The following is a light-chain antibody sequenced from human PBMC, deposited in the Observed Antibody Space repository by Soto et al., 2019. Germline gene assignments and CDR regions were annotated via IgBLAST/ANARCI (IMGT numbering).Light chain of an antibody. CDR1: QSIFYSSNNKNY. V-gene: IGKV4-1*01. CDR3: QQYYSTPWT. J-gene: IGKJ1*01. Sequence: DTLMTQSPDSLAVSLGERATINCTSSQSIFYSSNNKNYLTWYQQKPGQPPKXLIYWASTRESGVPDRFSGSGSGTDFTLTISSLQAEDVAVYYCQQYYSTPWTLGQGTKVDIK. CDR2: WAS.